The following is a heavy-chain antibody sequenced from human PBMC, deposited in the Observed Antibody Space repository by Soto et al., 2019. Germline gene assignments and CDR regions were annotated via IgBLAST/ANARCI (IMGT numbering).Heavy chain of an antibody. CDR1: GGSISSGDYY. J-gene: IGHJ6*02. Sequence: QVQLQESGPGLVKPSQTLSLTCTVSGGSISSGDYYWSWIRQPPGKGVEWIGYIYYSGSTYYHPSLRSRVTISVDTSKNQFSLKLSSVTAADTAVYYCARDLIYDFSPMDVWGQGTTVTVSS. D-gene: IGHD3-3*01. V-gene: IGHV4-30-4*01. CDR3: ARDLIYDFSPMDV. CDR2: IYYSGST.